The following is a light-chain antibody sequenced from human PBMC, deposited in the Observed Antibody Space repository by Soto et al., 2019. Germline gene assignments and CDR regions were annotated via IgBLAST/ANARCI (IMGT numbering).Light chain of an antibody. V-gene: IGKV1-39*01. Sequence: ILLTQSPSSRSASVVDRVTITFRASQSISSYLNWYQQKPGKAPKLLIYAASSLQSGVPSRFSGSGSGTDFTLTISSLQPEDFATYYCQQSYSTHPITFGQGTRLEIK. CDR1: QSISSY. CDR2: AAS. J-gene: IGKJ5*01. CDR3: QQSYSTHPIT.